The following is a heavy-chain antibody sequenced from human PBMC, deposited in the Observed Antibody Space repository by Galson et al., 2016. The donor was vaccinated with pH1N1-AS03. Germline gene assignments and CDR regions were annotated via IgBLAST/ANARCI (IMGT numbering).Heavy chain of an antibody. J-gene: IGHJ4*02. CDR3: ARGGGSALDS. Sequence: SVKVSCKASGYTFTDYYLHWVRQAPGQGLEWMGWINPSSGGTKFAQKFQGTVSMTTDTSARPAYMELSRLRSDDTAVYYCARGGGSALDSWGQGTLVTVSS. V-gene: IGHV1-2*02. CDR1: GYTFTDYY. CDR2: INPSSGGT. D-gene: IGHD1-26*01.